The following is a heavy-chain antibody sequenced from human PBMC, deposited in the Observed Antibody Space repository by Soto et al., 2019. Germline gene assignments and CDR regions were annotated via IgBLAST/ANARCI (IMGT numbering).Heavy chain of an antibody. CDR3: ARDFGLGANNYFDY. CDR2: IWYDGSNK. CDR1: GFTFSSYG. Sequence: QVQLVESGGGVVQPGRSLRLSCAASGFTFSSYGMHWVRQAPGKGLEWVAVIWYDGSNKYYADSVKGRFTISRDNSKNTLYLQMNSLRAEDTAVYYCARDFGLGANNYFDYWCQGTLVTVSS. D-gene: IGHD1-26*01. V-gene: IGHV3-33*01. J-gene: IGHJ4*02.